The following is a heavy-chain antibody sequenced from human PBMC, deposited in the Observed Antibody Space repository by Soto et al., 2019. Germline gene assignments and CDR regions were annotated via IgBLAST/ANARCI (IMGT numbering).Heavy chain of an antibody. CDR1: GFTFSNAW. V-gene: IGHV3-15*01. D-gene: IGHD3-10*01. CDR3: TTAGIWVGELLSGYYYYMDV. Sequence: LRLSCAASGFTFSNAWMSWVRQAPGKGLEWVGRIKSKTDGGTTDYAAPVKGRFTISRDDSKNTLYLQMNSLKTEDTAVYYCTTAGIWVGELLSGYYYYMDVWGKGTTVTVS. J-gene: IGHJ6*03. CDR2: IKSKTDGGTT.